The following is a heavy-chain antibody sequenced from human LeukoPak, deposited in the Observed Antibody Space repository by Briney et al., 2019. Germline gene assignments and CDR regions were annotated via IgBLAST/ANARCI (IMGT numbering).Heavy chain of an antibody. V-gene: IGHV4-4*02. CDR1: GGSISSINW. CDR3: TGESGPFCPFGY. Sequence: SETLSLTCGVSGGSISSINWWSWVRQAPGQGLEWIGEISLIGRTHYNPSLNSRLTLSVDESKNQVSLSLTSVTAADTAIYYCTGESGPFCPFGYWGQGTLVTVPS. J-gene: IGHJ4*02. D-gene: IGHD1-26*01. CDR2: ISLIGRT.